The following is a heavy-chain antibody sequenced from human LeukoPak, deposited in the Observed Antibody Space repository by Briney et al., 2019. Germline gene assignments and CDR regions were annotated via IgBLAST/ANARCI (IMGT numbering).Heavy chain of an antibody. J-gene: IGHJ6*03. CDR2: INPNSGGT. CDR3: ARGVDYYYYMDV. Sequence: ASVKVSCKASGYTFTGYYMHWVRQAPGQGLEGMGWINPNSGGTNYAQKFQGRVTMTRDTSISTAYMELSRLRSDDTAVYYCARGVDYYYYMDVWGKGTTVTVSS. CDR1: GYTFTGYY. V-gene: IGHV1-2*02.